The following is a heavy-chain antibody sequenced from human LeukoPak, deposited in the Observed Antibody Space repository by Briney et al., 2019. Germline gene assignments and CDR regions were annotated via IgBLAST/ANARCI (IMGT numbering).Heavy chain of an antibody. J-gene: IGHJ5*02. Sequence: GGSLRLSCTASGFTFGDYAMSWVRQAPGKGLEWVGFIRSKTYGGTTEYAAPVKGRFTISRDDSKSIAYLQMNSLKTEDTAVYYCTRRLPIEAAFGFDPWGQGTLVTVSS. D-gene: IGHD6-13*01. V-gene: IGHV3-49*04. CDR1: GFTFGDYA. CDR3: TRRLPIEAAFGFDP. CDR2: IRSKTYGGTT.